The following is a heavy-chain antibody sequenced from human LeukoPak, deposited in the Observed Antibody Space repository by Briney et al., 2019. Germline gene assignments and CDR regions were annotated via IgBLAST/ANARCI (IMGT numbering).Heavy chain of an antibody. Sequence: ASVKVSCKASGYTFTSYGISWVRQAPGQGLEWIGWISAYNGNTNYAQKLQGRVTMTTDTSTSTAYMELRSLRSDDTAVYYCARAEAYCGGDCYSDYWGPGTLVTVSS. V-gene: IGHV1-18*01. D-gene: IGHD2-21*01. J-gene: IGHJ4*02. CDR1: GYTFTSYG. CDR2: ISAYNGNT. CDR3: ARAEAYCGGDCYSDY.